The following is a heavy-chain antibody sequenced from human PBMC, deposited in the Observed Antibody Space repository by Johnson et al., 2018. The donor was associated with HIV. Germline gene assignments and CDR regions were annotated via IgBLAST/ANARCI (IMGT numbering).Heavy chain of an antibody. CDR1: GFTFSSYA. CDR2: IYSGGNT. V-gene: IGHV3-64*04. CDR3: ARGSHAKGDAFEI. J-gene: IGHJ3*02. Sequence: QVQLMESGGGVVQPGGSLRLSCAASGFTFSSYAMHWVRQAPGKGLEYVSAIYSGGNTYYADSVKGRFTISRDNSKNTVYLQMNSLRAEDTGVYYCARGSHAKGDAFEIWGQGTMVTVSS. D-gene: IGHD3-16*01.